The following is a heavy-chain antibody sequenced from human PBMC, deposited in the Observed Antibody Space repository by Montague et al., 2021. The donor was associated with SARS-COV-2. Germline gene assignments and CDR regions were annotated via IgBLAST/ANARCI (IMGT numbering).Heavy chain of an antibody. CDR1: SDSISSRSYC. CDR3: ARRRDRSTVVFSAVFDL. J-gene: IGHJ3*01. V-gene: IGHV4-39*01. Sequence: SETLSLTCSVSSDSISSRSYCWAWIRQSPGKGLEWIGNICYDGSTYYNPSLRSRVVMSAETSKSQFSLKLYSVTAADTSIYYCARRRDRSTVVFSAVFDLWGQGTMVIVSS. D-gene: IGHD4-23*01. CDR2: ICYDGST.